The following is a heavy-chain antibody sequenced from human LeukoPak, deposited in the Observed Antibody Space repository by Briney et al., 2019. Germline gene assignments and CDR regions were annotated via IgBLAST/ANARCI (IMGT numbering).Heavy chain of an antibody. CDR3: AGDLGVMVRASDI. Sequence: SETLSLTCTVSGGSMSSYYWSWIRQPPGKRLEWIGYIYYSGSTSYNPSLKSRVTISVDTSKNQISLKLSSVTAADTAVYYCAGDLGVMVRASDIWGQGTMVTVSS. D-gene: IGHD5-18*01. CDR1: GGSMSSYY. J-gene: IGHJ3*02. CDR2: IYYSGST. V-gene: IGHV4-59*01.